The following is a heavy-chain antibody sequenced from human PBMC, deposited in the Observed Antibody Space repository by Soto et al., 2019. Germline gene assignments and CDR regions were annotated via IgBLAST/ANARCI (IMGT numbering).Heavy chain of an antibody. CDR3: ARDRDSSGYYRY. CDR1: GYTFTSYG. Sequence: QVQLVQSEPEVKKPGASVKVSCKASGYTFTSYGISWVRQAPGQGLEWMGWISGYSGNTNYAQKLQARVTMTTDTSTSPAYMELRSLRSDDTAMYYCARDRDSSGYYRYWGQGTLVTVSS. D-gene: IGHD3-22*01. J-gene: IGHJ1*01. V-gene: IGHV1-18*01. CDR2: ISGYSGNT.